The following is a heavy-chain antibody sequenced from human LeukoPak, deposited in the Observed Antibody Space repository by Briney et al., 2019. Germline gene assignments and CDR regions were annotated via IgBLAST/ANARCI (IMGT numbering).Heavy chain of an antibody. CDR2: IYYSGST. CDR3: ARDLQQ. Sequence: PSETLSLTCTVSGGSLSSSSYYWGWIRHPPGKGLEWIGSIYYSGSTYYNPSLKSRVTISVDTSKIQFSLRLRSVTAADTAVYYCARDLQQWDQGTLVTVSS. V-gene: IGHV4-39*07. CDR1: GGSLSSSSYY. J-gene: IGHJ1*01.